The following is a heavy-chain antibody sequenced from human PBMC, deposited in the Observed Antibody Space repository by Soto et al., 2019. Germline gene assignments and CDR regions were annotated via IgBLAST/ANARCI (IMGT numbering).Heavy chain of an antibody. CDR1: GGSFSGYY. J-gene: IGHJ4*02. D-gene: IGHD3-3*01. CDR2: INHSGSP. V-gene: IGHV4-34*01. CDR3: ARNRLFGAFYFDY. Sequence: QVQLQQWGAGLLKPSETLSLTCAVYGGSFSGYYWSWIRQPPGKGLEWIGEINHSGSPNYNPSLKSRVTISVDTSKNQFSLKLSSVTAADTAVYYCARNRLFGAFYFDYWGQGTLVTVSS.